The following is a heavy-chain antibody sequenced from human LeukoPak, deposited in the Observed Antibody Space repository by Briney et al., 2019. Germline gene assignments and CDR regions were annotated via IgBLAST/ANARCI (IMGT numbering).Heavy chain of an antibody. D-gene: IGHD3-10*01. Sequence: SETLSLTCTVSGGSISSYYWGWIRQPPGKGLEWIGYIYYSGSTNYNPSLKSRVTISVDTSKNQFSLKLSSVTAADTAVYYSGSTNYNPSLKSRVTISVDTSKNQFSLKLSSVTAADTAVYYSARVQFSSGSAVSHFDYWGQGTLVTVSS. V-gene: IGHV4-59*01. CDR1: GGSISSYY. J-gene: IGHJ4*02. CDR3: GSTNYNPSLKSRVTISVDTSKNQFSLKLSSVTAADTAVYYSARVQFSSGSAVSHFDY. CDR2: IYYSGST.